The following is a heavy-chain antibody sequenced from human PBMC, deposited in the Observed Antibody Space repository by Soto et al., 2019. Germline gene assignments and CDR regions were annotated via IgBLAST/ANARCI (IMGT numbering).Heavy chain of an antibody. J-gene: IGHJ6*02. V-gene: IGHV4-59*09. CDR3: ARGYCSGGSCYPPKDYYGMDV. Sequence: GSTNYNPSLKSRVTISVDTSKNQFSLKLSSVTAADTAVYYCARGYCSGGSCYPPKDYYGMDVWGQGTTVTVSS. D-gene: IGHD2-15*01. CDR2: GST.